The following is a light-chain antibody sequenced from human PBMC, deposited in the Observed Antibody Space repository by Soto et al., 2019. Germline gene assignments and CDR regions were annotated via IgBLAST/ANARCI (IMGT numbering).Light chain of an antibody. CDR2: DDS. J-gene: IGLJ1*01. CDR3: QVWDDNSDHHV. V-gene: IGLV3-21*02. Sequence: SYELTQTSSVSVAPGQTARISCGGNNIGGKSVHWYQQKPGQAPVVVVYDDSDRPPGIPERFSGSNSGNTATLTISRVEAGDEADYHCQVWDDNSDHHVFGTGTKLTVL. CDR1: NIGGKS.